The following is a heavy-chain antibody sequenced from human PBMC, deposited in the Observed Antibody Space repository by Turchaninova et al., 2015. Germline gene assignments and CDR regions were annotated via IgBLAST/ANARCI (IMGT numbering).Heavy chain of an antibody. Sequence: QVHLQQWGPGLLKPSQTLSLTCPVYGGTFRGYFWTWIRQSPGKGLEYIGEINHSGGTHYNPPLKGRAPPSVVPSRNQFSLELTSVTAADTAVYYCARGPSPYVTVEVVEYYDYWGRGPRSPSP. CDR3: ARGPSPYVTVEVVEYYDY. D-gene: IGHD2/OR15-2a*01. CDR1: GGTFRGYF. V-gene: IGHV4-34*01. J-gene: IGHJ4*02. CDR2: INHSGGT.